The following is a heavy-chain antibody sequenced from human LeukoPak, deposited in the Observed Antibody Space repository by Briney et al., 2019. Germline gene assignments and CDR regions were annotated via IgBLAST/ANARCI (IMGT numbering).Heavy chain of an antibody. CDR3: ARALGPPMREYSSSLLYYMDV. D-gene: IGHD6-13*01. CDR1: GYTFTSYD. Sequence: ASVKVSCKASGYTFTSYDINWVRQATGQGLEWMGWMNPNSGNTGYAQKFQGRVTITRNTSISTAYMELSSLRSEDTAVYYCARALGPPMREYSSSLLYYMDVWGKGTTVTVSS. V-gene: IGHV1-8*03. J-gene: IGHJ6*03. CDR2: MNPNSGNT.